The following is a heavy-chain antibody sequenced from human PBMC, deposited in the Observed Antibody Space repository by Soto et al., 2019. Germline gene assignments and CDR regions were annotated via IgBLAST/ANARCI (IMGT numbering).Heavy chain of an antibody. Sequence: EVQLVESGGGLVQPGGSLRLSCVDSGFSFSGYWMHWVRQAPGKGLVLVSRINSDGSSTSYADSVKGRFPISRDNAKNTLYLQINSLRTEDTAVYYCARGGLTGTTRPYFDYWGQGTLVTVSS. CDR3: ARGGLTGTTRPYFDY. J-gene: IGHJ4*02. CDR1: GFSFSGYW. D-gene: IGHD1-1*01. V-gene: IGHV3-74*01. CDR2: INSDGSST.